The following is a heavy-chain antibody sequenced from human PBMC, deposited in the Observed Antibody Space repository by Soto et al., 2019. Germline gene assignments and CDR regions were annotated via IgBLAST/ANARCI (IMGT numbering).Heavy chain of an antibody. J-gene: IGHJ6*02. Sequence: QLQLQESGSGLVKPSQTLSLTCAVSGGSISSGGYSWSWIRQPPGKGLEWIGYIYYSGSTYYNPSLMIRVTISVDRSKNQFSLKLSSVTAADTDVYYCAGAYGSGSQYYYGMDVWGQGTTVTVSS. CDR3: AGAYGSGSQYYYGMDV. D-gene: IGHD3-10*01. CDR1: GGSISSGGYS. CDR2: IYYSGST. V-gene: IGHV4-30-2*01.